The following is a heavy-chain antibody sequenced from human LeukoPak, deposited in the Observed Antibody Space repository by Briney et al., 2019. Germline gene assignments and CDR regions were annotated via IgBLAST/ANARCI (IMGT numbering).Heavy chain of an antibody. J-gene: IGHJ4*02. CDR1: GYSISSDY. CDR3: AREGGVDDYSDRGPFDS. D-gene: IGHD4-17*01. V-gene: IGHV4-38-2*02. Sequence: SETLSLTCTVSGYSISSDYWAWIRKSPGKGLEGIGSIYHSGGTYYRSSLKSRVTISVDTSKNQFSLRLSSVTAADTALYYCAREGGVDDYSDRGPFDSWGQGTLVTVSS. CDR2: IYHSGGT.